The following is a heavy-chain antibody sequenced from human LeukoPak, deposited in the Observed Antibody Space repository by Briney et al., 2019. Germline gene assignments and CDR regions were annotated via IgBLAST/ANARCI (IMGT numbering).Heavy chain of an antibody. CDR3: ARDGGWPGYFDI. Sequence: GSLRLSCGASGFTVSNHYMSWVRQAPGKGLEWVSVIFSGGNTYYTDSVNGRFTISRDNSKNTLYLQMNRLRAEDTAVYYCARDGGWPGYFDIWGQGTMVTVSS. J-gene: IGHJ3*02. V-gene: IGHV3-53*01. D-gene: IGHD3-16*01. CDR1: GFTVSNHY. CDR2: IFSGGNT.